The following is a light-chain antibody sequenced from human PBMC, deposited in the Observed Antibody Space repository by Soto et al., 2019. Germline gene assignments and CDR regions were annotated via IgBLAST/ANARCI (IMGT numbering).Light chain of an antibody. CDR2: GNN. V-gene: IGLV1-40*01. CDR3: QSYDVSLSVSWV. CDR1: SSNIGAGYD. Sequence: QSVLTQPPSVSGAPGQRVTISCTGNSSNIGAGYDVHWYQLLPGTAPKLLIYGNNNRPSGVPDRFSGSKSGTSASLAISGLQAEDEADYYCQSYDVSLSVSWVFGGGTKLTVL. J-gene: IGLJ3*02.